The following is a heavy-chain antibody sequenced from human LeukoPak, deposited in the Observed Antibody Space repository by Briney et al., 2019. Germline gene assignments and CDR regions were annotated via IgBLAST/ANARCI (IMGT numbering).Heavy chain of an antibody. CDR2: INGGGVNT. CDR3: AKDLYSNYGPADY. J-gene: IGHJ4*02. CDR1: GFTFSSYA. V-gene: IGHV3-23*01. D-gene: IGHD4-11*01. Sequence: PGGSLRLSCAASGFTFSSYAMSWVRQAPGKGLEWVSTINGGGVNTHYADSVGGRFTISRDNSKKTLFLQMNSLRDEDTAVYYCAKDLYSNYGPADYWGQGNLVTVSS.